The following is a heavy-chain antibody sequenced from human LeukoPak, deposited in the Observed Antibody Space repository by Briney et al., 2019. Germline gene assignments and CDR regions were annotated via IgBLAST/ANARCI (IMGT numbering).Heavy chain of an antibody. CDR2: INPNSGGT. J-gene: IGHJ4*02. CDR3: ARGPPNYYGSGSSNY. D-gene: IGHD3-10*01. V-gene: IGHV1-2*02. Sequence: ASVKVSCKASGYTFTGYYMHWVRQAPGQGLEWMGWINPNSGGTNYAQKFQGRVTKTRDTSISTAYMELSRLRSDDTAVYYCARGPPNYYGSGSSNYWGQGTLVTVSS. CDR1: GYTFTGYY.